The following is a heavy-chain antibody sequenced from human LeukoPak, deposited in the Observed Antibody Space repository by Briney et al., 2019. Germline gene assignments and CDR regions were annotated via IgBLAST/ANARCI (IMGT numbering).Heavy chain of an antibody. D-gene: IGHD3-10*01. J-gene: IGHJ4*02. Sequence: GGSLRLSCAASGFDFSRYWMHWVRQVPGKEVVWVSHSHNDGNSVSYADSVKGRFTISRDNSKGTLYLQMSSLRAEDTAMYYCVKDETVSGVNYFASWGQGTLVTVSS. V-gene: IGHV3-74*01. CDR3: VKDETVSGVNYFAS. CDR1: GFDFSRYW. CDR2: SHNDGNSV.